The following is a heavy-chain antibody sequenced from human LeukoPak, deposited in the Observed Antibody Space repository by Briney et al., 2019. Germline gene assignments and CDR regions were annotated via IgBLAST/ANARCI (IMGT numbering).Heavy chain of an antibody. V-gene: IGHV3-30*03. CDR1: GFTFSSYG. J-gene: IGHJ4*02. D-gene: IGHD3-10*01. CDR2: ISYEGSNK. CDR3: ARSLWFATTNFDY. Sequence: PGGSLRLSCAASGFTFSSYGMHWVRQTPGKGLEWVAVISYEGSNKYYADSVKGRFTISRDNSMHTLYLQMNSLRVEDTAIYYCARSLWFATTNFDYWGQGSLVTVSS.